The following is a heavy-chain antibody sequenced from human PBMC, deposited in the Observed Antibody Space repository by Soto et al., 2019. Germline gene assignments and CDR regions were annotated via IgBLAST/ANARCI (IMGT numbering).Heavy chain of an antibody. J-gene: IGHJ4*02. Sequence: QVQLVQSGAEEKKPGASVKVSCKASGYTFTSYAMHWVRQAPGQRLEWMGWINAGNGNTKYSQKFQGRVTITRDTSARTAYMELSSLRSEDTAVYYCASGAPSYYGSGSYYRYWGQGTLVTVSS. CDR1: GYTFTSYA. V-gene: IGHV1-3*05. D-gene: IGHD3-10*01. CDR2: INAGNGNT. CDR3: ASGAPSYYGSGSYYRY.